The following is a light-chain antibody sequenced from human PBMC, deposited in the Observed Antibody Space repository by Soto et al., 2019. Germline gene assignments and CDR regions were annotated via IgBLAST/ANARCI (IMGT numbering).Light chain of an antibody. CDR2: DAY. CDR1: QDITNY. J-gene: IGKJ5*01. CDR3: QQYDDLPIT. Sequence: IQMTQSPSSLSASVGDRVTVACQASQDITNYFNWYQQKPGKPPKLLINDAYNLETGVPSRFSVSGSGTHFSFTINSLQPEDFATYYCQQYDDLPITFGLGTRLEIK. V-gene: IGKV1-33*01.